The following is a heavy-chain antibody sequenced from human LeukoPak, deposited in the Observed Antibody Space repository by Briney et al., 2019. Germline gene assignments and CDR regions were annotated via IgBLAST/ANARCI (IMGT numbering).Heavy chain of an antibody. V-gene: IGHV3-20*04. D-gene: IGHD3-22*01. J-gene: IGHJ4*02. Sequence: GGSLRLSCAASGFTFSTYSMNWVRQAPGKGLEWVSGINWNGGSTGYADSVKGRFTISRDNAKNSLYLQMNSLRAGDTALYYCARERTYYYDSNPDYFDYWGQGTLVTVSS. CDR1: GFTFSTYS. CDR3: ARERTYYYDSNPDYFDY. CDR2: INWNGGST.